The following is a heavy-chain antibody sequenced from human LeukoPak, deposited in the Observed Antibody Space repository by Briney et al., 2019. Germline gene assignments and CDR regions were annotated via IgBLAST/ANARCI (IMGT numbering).Heavy chain of an antibody. CDR1: GGSISSGDYY. D-gene: IGHD6-13*01. CDR2: IYYSGST. Sequence: SQTLSLTCTVSGGSISSGDYYWGWIRQPPGKGLEWIGYIYYSGSTYYNPSLKSRVTISVDTSKNQFSLKLSSVTAADTAVYYCAREARYSSLVEWDYWGQGTLVTVSS. CDR3: AREARYSSLVEWDY. J-gene: IGHJ4*02. V-gene: IGHV4-30-4*01.